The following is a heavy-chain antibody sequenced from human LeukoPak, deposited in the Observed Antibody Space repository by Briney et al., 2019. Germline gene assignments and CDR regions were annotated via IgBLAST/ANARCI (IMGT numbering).Heavy chain of an antibody. Sequence: GASVKVSCKASGGTFSSYAISWVRQAPGQGLEWMGGIIPIFGTANYAQKFQGRVTITADESTSTAYMELSSLRSEDTAVYYCARVLSPYCGGDCYSVYFDYWGQGTLVTVSS. V-gene: IGHV1-69*13. J-gene: IGHJ4*02. CDR1: GGTFSSYA. CDR2: IIPIFGTA. CDR3: ARVLSPYCGGDCYSVYFDY. D-gene: IGHD2-21*02.